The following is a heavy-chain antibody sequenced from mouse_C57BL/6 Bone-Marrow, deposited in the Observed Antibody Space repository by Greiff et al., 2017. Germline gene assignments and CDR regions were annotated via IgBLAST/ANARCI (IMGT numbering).Heavy chain of an antibody. CDR1: GYTFTSYW. V-gene: IGHV1-64*01. CDR2: IHPNSGST. CDR3: ASYDGYYGY. D-gene: IGHD2-3*01. J-gene: IGHJ2*01. Sequence: QVQLQQPGAELVKPGASVKLSCKASGYTFTSYWMHWVKQRPGQGLEWIGRIHPNSGSTNYNEKFKRKATLTVDKSSSTAYMQLSSLTSADSAVYYCASYDGYYGYWGQGTTLTVSS.